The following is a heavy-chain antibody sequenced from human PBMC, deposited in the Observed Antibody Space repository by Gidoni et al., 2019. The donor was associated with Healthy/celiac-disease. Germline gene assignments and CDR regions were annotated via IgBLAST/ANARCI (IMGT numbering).Heavy chain of an antibody. J-gene: IGHJ6*02. V-gene: IGHV4-39*07. D-gene: IGHD2-21*02. Sequence: QLQLQASGPGLVKPSETLSLTCTVSGGSISSSSYYWAWLRQPPGKGLEWIGSIYYSGSTYYNPSLKSRVTISVDTSKNQFSLKLSSVTAADTAVYYCARDGAPPYGGNSGNYYYYGMDVWGQGTTVTVSS. CDR3: ARDGAPPYGGNSGNYYYYGMDV. CDR1: GGSISSSSYY. CDR2: IYYSGST.